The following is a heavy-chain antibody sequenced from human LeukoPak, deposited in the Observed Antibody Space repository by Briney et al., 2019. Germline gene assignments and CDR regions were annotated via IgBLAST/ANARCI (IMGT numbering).Heavy chain of an antibody. D-gene: IGHD1-26*01. V-gene: IGHV1-2*02. Sequence: ASVKVSCKASGYTFTGYYTHWVRQAPGQGLEWMGWINPNSGGTNYAQKFQGRVTMTRDTSISTAYMELSRLRSDDTAVYYCAREPVSGSENWFDPWGQGTLVTVSS. CDR3: AREPVSGSENWFDP. CDR1: GYTFTGYY. CDR2: INPNSGGT. J-gene: IGHJ5*02.